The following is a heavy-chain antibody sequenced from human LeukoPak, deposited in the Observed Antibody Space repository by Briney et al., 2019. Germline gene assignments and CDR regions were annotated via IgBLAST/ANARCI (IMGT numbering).Heavy chain of an antibody. CDR2: IIPIFGTA. CDR1: GYTFTGYY. D-gene: IGHD3-22*01. CDR3: ARGADYYDSSGGDYYYYMDV. V-gene: IGHV1-69*05. J-gene: IGHJ6*03. Sequence: SVKVSCKASGYTFTGYYMHWVRQAPGQGLEWMGGIIPIFGTAKYAQKVQGRATMSTDESTSTAYMELSSLRSEDTAVYYCARGADYYDSSGGDYYYYMDVWGKGTTVTVSS.